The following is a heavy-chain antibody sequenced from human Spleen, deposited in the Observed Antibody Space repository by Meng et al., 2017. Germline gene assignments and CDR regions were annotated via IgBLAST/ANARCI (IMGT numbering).Heavy chain of an antibody. V-gene: IGHV4-38-2*01. CDR2: IYHSGST. CDR3: ARYTSSGNDF. CDR1: GYSISSGYY. D-gene: IGHD6-13*01. Sequence: GSLRLSCAVSGYSISSGYYWGWIRQPPGKGLEWIGSIYHSGSTSYNPSLESRATISVDTSQNNLSLKLNSVTAADTAVYYCARYTSSGNDFWGHGTLVTVSS. J-gene: IGHJ5*01.